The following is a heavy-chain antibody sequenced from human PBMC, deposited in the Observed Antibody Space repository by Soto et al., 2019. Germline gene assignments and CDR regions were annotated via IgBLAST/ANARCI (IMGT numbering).Heavy chain of an antibody. Sequence: QVQLVQSGAEVKKPGASVKVSCKASDDTFTNYPISWVRQAPGQGLEWMGWISAYNGNTDYAQKVQGRITLTTDTSTSTAFMELRSLTSDDTAVYYCARGKLVRRTSALGYWGPRTLVTVSS. D-gene: IGHD1-26*01. J-gene: IGHJ4*02. CDR1: DDTFTNYP. CDR3: ARGKLVRRTSALGY. V-gene: IGHV1-18*04. CDR2: ISAYNGNT.